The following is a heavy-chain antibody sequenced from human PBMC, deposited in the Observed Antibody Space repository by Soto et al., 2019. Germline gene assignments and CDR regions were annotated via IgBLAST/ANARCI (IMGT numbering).Heavy chain of an antibody. CDR1: GGAIDSSSW. J-gene: IGHJ1*01. CDR3: ARGRRTLLTIRVVFQP. D-gene: IGHD3-3*02. CDR2: IHHTGTT. Sequence: QLQLQESGPGLVKPSGTLSLTCTVSGGAIDSSSWWTWVRQFPGKGLQWVGEIHHTGTTNYNPSLKSGIYVSMDKSRGQLSMVLMSFCAADADMYYFARGRRTLLTIRVVFQPRGPVILVTVSS. V-gene: IGHV4-4*02.